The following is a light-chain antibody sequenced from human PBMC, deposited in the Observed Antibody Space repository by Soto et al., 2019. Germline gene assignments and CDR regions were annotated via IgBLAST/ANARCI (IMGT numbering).Light chain of an antibody. Sequence: EIVLTQSPATLSVSPGERATLACSASQSVSSNLAWYQQKPGQAPRLLIYAASTRATGVPARFSGSGSGTEFTLTISSLQSEDFAVYYCQQNNNWPPIAFGQGTRLEIK. J-gene: IGKJ5*01. CDR1: QSVSSN. CDR2: AAS. V-gene: IGKV3-15*01. CDR3: QQNNNWPPIA.